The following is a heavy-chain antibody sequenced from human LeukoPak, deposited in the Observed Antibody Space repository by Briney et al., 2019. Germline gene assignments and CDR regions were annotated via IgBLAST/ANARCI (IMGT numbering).Heavy chain of an antibody. V-gene: IGHV7-4-1*02. CDR2: INTNTGNP. Sequence: GASVKVSCKASGGTFSSYAISWVRQAPGQGLEWMGWINTNTGNPTYARGFTGRFVFSLDTSVSTAYLQISSLGAEDTAVYYCARDPYNGRYGGYYYYYMDVWGRGTTVTISS. CDR1: GGTFSSYA. CDR3: ARDPYNGRYGGYYYYYMDV. J-gene: IGHJ6*03. D-gene: IGHD1-26*01.